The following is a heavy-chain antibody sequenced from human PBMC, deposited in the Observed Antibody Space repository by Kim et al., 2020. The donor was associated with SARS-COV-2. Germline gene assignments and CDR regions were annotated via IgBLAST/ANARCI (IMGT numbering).Heavy chain of an antibody. CDR2: ISRSGSNI. V-gene: IGHV3-48*03. CDR1: GFTFRNFE. J-gene: IGHJ3*02. Sequence: GGSLRLSCAANGFTFRNFEMNWVRQATGKGLEWVSYISRSGSNIYYADSVKGRFTISRDHAKNSLYLQMNSLRVEDMAVYHCAGDFASVIYASPDAFDMWGLWIMVTVA. D-gene: IGHD2-8*02. CDR3: AGDFASVIYASPDAFDM.